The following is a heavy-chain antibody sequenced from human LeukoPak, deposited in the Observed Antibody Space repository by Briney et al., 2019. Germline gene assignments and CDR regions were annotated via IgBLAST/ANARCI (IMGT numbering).Heavy chain of an antibody. Sequence: PGRSLRLSCAASGFTFDDYAMHWVRQAPGKGLEWVSGISWNSGSIGYADSVKGRFTISRDNAKNSLYLQMNSLRAEDTALYYCAKDPLRCSSTSCYVYYYYGMDVWGQGTTVTVSS. J-gene: IGHJ6*02. D-gene: IGHD2-2*01. CDR3: AKDPLRCSSTSCYVYYYYGMDV. CDR2: ISWNSGSI. CDR1: GFTFDDYA. V-gene: IGHV3-9*01.